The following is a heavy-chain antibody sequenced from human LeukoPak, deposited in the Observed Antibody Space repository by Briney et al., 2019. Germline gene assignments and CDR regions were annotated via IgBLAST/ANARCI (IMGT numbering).Heavy chain of an antibody. J-gene: IGHJ3*02. D-gene: IGHD2-2*01. Sequence: GGSLRLSCAASGFTFSSYSMNWVRQAPGKGLEWVSSISSSSSYIYYADSVKGRFTISRDNAKNSLYLQMNSLRAEDTAVYYCARDGRSCSSTSCCGDAFDIWGQGTMVTVSS. CDR3: ARDGRSCSSTSCCGDAFDI. CDR2: ISSSSSYI. V-gene: IGHV3-21*01. CDR1: GFTFSSYS.